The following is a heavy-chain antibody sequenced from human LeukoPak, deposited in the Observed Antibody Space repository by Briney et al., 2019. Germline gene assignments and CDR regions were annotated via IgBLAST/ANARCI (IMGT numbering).Heavy chain of an antibody. CDR3: ARGYSGYDLKFDP. D-gene: IGHD5-12*01. CDR2: INPTTTNT. V-gene: IGHV1-2*05. Sequence: ASVKVSCKASGYNFAGHYVHWVRQVPGQGLEWLGRINPTTTNTNYSPKFQGRVTVSRDTSISTAYMELTRLTSDDMGIYYCARGYSGYDLKFDPWGQGTPVTVTS. CDR1: GYNFAGHY. J-gene: IGHJ5*02.